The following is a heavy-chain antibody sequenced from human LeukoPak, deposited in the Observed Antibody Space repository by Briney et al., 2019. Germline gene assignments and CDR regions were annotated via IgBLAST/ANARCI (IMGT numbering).Heavy chain of an antibody. CDR3: AREVFEGPRQNDAFDV. CDR2: INSDGSRT. J-gene: IGHJ3*01. V-gene: IGHV3-74*01. D-gene: IGHD3-9*01. Sequence: GGSLRLSCAASGFTLSTLWMHWLRQAPGQGLVWVSRINSDGSRTDYADSVKGRFTISRDNAENTLYLQMNSLRAEDTAVYYCAREVFEGPRQNDAFDVWGQGTMVTVS. CDR1: GFTLSTLW.